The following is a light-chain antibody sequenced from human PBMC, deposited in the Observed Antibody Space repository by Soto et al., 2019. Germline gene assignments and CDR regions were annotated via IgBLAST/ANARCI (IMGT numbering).Light chain of an antibody. CDR1: QGISSY. J-gene: IGKJ4*01. CDR3: QLLNSYPLT. CDR2: AAS. Sequence: DIQLTQSPSFLSASVGDRVTITCRASQGISSYLAWYQQKPGKAPKLLIYAASTLQSGVPSRFSGSESGTEFTLTISSLQPEDFATYYCQLLNSYPLTFGGGTKVEIK. V-gene: IGKV1-9*01.